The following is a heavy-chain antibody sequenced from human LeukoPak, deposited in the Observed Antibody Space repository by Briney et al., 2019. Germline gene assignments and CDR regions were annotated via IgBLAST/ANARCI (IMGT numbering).Heavy chain of an antibody. CDR3: ARGVYNIVATRGRAYFDY. Sequence: SETLSLTCAVNGGSFSGYYWSWIRQPPGKGLEWIGEINHSGSTNYNPSLKSRVTTSVDTSKNQFSLKLSSVTAADTAVYYCARGVYNIVATRGRAYFDYWGQGTLVTVSS. V-gene: IGHV4-34*01. CDR2: INHSGST. CDR1: GGSFSGYY. J-gene: IGHJ4*02. D-gene: IGHD5-12*01.